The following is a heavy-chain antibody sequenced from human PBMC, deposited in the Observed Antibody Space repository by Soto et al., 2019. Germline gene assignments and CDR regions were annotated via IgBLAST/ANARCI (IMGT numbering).Heavy chain of an antibody. CDR3: AREVEYSSGWYYFDY. CDR2: IFSSGST. J-gene: IGHJ4*02. CDR1: GGSINTFY. Sequence: SETLSLTCTASGGSINTFYWSWVRQPAGKGLEWIGRIFSSGSTSFNPSLESRVAMSVDTSKHHFSLNLSSVTAADTAVYYCAREVEYSSGWYYFDYWGQGTLVTVSS. V-gene: IGHV4-4*07. D-gene: IGHD6-19*01.